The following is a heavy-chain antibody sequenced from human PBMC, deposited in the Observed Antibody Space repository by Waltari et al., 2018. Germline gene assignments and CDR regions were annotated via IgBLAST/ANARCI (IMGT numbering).Heavy chain of an antibody. CDR2: FAPEDRET. Sequence: QVQLVQSGAEVKKPGASVKVSCKVSGYTLTELSRHWVRQAPGKGLEWMGGFAPEDRETIYAQKFQGRVTMTEDTSTDPAYMELGSLRSEDTAVYYCATAIYRPTYYYDRGACAIWGQGTIVTVSS. J-gene: IGHJ3*02. V-gene: IGHV1-24*01. CDR3: ATAIYRPTYYYDRGACAI. D-gene: IGHD3-22*01. CDR1: GYTLTELS.